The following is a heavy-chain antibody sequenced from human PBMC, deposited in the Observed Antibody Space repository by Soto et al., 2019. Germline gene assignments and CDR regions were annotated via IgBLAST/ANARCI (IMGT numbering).Heavy chain of an antibody. D-gene: IGHD4-17*01. CDR3: ARHRAVTTSNYMDV. CDR1: GYRFTSYW. J-gene: IGHJ6*03. Sequence: PGESLKISCKGSGYRFTSYWIGWVRPLPGKGLEWMGIIYPGDSDTRYSPSFQGQVTISADKSISTAYLQWSSLKASDTAMYYCARHRAVTTSNYMDVWGKGTTVTVSS. V-gene: IGHV5-51*01. CDR2: IYPGDSDT.